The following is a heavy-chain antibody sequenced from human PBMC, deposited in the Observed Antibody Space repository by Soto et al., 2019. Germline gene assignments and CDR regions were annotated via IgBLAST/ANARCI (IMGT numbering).Heavy chain of an antibody. Sequence: SETLSLTCTVSGGSISSSSYYWGWIRQPPGKGREWIGSIYYSGSTYYNPSLKSRVTISVDTSKNQFSLKLSSVTAADTAVYYCARTTHGMDVWGQGTTVTVSS. CDR3: ARTTHGMDV. D-gene: IGHD2-15*01. CDR2: IYYSGST. CDR1: GGSISSSSYY. J-gene: IGHJ6*02. V-gene: IGHV4-39*01.